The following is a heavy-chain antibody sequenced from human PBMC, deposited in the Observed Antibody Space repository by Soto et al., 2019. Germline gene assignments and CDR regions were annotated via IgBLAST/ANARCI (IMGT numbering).Heavy chain of an antibody. V-gene: IGHV3-15*01. CDR3: TTEMVDTPMVILY. J-gene: IGHJ4*02. Sequence: LRLSCAASGFTLSNAWMSWVRQAPGKGLEWVGCIKSKTDGGTTDYAAPVKGRFTISRDDSKNTVYLQMNSLKTEDTAVYYCTTEMVDTPMVILYWGQGTLVTVSS. D-gene: IGHD5-18*01. CDR1: GFTLSNAW. CDR2: IKSKTDGGTT.